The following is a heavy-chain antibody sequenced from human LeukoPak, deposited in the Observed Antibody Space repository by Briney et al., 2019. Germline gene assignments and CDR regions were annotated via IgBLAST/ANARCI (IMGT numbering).Heavy chain of an antibody. CDR1: GFTFSDYY. J-gene: IGHJ5*02. CDR2: ISSSGSTI. Sequence: PGGSLRLSCAASGFTFSDYYMSWIRQAPGKGLEWVSYISSSGSTIYYADSVKGRFTISRDNAKNSLYLQMNSLRAEDTAVYYCARDHCSSTSCYGWFDPWGQGTLVTVSS. D-gene: IGHD2-2*01. V-gene: IGHV3-11*01. CDR3: ARDHCSSTSCYGWFDP.